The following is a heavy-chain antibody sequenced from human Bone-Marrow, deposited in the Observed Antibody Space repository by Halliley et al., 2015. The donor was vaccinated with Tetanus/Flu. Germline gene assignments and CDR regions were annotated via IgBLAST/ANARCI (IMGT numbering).Heavy chain of an antibody. D-gene: IGHD3-22*01. Sequence: SWTPFYNPSLESRVTISVDKSQNQFSLRLSSVTAADTAVYHCASFYDSTGYRARGHFDHWGQGTLVTVSS. CDR3: ASFYDSTGYRARGHFDH. V-gene: IGHV4-31*02. J-gene: IGHJ4*02. CDR2: SWTP.